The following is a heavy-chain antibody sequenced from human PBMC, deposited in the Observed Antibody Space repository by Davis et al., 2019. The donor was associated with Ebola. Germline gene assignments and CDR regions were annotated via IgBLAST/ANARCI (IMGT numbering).Heavy chain of an antibody. J-gene: IGHJ4*02. D-gene: IGHD2-21*02. CDR1: GLTFSNYY. Sequence: ASVKVSCKASGLTFSNYYMHWVRQAPGQGLEWMVMINPSGGSTSYAERFQDRVTMTRDTSTSTVHMELRSLTSEDTAIYYCATEEVTPRGLDFWGQGTLITVSA. V-gene: IGHV1-46*01. CDR3: ATEEVTPRGLDF. CDR2: INPSGGST.